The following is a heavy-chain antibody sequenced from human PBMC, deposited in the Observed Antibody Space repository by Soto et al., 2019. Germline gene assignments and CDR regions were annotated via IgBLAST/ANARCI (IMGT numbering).Heavy chain of an antibody. V-gene: IGHV1-2*02. CDR1: GYTFTVYY. J-gene: IGHJ4*02. CDR3: ARDLAKGGGSAGFDY. Sequence: QVQLVQSGAEVKKPGASVNVSCKASGYTFTVYYMHWVRQAPGPGLEWMGWINPKSGGTMYPQKVQGRVTMTWDTSISTAYMALTRLRSDDTAVYYCARDLAKGGGSAGFDYWGQGTLVTVSS. CDR2: INPKSGGT. D-gene: IGHD1-26*01.